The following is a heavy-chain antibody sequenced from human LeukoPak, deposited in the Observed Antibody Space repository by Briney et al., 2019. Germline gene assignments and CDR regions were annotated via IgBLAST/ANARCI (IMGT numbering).Heavy chain of an antibody. CDR2: INHSGST. CDR3: ARGVSRYSSSWYRDY. J-gene: IGHJ4*02. CDR1: GGFFSGYY. Sequence: SETLSLTCAVYGGFFSGYYWSWIRQPPGKGLEWIGEINHSGSTNYNPSLKSRVTISVDTSKNQFSLKLSSVTAADTAVYYCARGVSRYSSSWYRDYWGQGTLVTVSS. D-gene: IGHD6-13*01. V-gene: IGHV4-34*01.